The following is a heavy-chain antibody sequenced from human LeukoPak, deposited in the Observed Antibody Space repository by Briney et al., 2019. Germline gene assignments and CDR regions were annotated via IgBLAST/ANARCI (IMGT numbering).Heavy chain of an antibody. CDR1: GFTFSGYS. Sequence: GGSLRLSCAASGFTFSGYSMNWVRQAPEKGLEWVSSITSSSSYIYYADSVKGRFTISRDNAKNSLYLQMNSLRAEDTAVYYCARDRLERHFYYYGMDVWGQGTTVTVSS. J-gene: IGHJ6*02. CDR3: ARDRLERHFYYYGMDV. CDR2: ITSSSSYI. D-gene: IGHD1-1*01. V-gene: IGHV3-21*01.